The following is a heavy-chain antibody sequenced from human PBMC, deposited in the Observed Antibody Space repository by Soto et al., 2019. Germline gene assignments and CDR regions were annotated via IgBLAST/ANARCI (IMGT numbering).Heavy chain of an antibody. CDR3: AKEIEYYDFWSGWLPDGMDV. D-gene: IGHD3-3*01. CDR2: ISGSGGST. V-gene: IGHV3-23*01. CDR1: GFTFSSYA. Sequence: PGGPLRLSCAASGFTFSSYAMSWVRQAPGKGLEWVSAISGSGGSTYYADSVKGRFTISRDNSKNTLYLQMNSLRAEDTAVYYCAKEIEYYDFWSGWLPDGMDVWGQGTTVTVLL. J-gene: IGHJ6*02.